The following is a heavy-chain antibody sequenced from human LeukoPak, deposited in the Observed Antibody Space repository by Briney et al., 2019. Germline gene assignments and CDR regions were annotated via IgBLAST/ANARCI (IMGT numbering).Heavy chain of an antibody. J-gene: IGHJ3*02. CDR3: ASGRSDAFDI. D-gene: IGHD1-26*01. V-gene: IGHV3-21*01. CDR1: GFTFSGYS. Sequence: GGSLRLSCAASGFTFSGYSMNWVRQAPGKGLEWVSSISSSSSYIYYADSVKGRFTISRDNAKNSLYLQMNSLRAEDTAVYYCASGRSDAFDIWGQGTMVTVSS. CDR2: ISSSSSYI.